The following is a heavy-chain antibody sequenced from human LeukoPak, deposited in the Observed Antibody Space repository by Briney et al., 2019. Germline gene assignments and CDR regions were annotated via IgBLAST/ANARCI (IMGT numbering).Heavy chain of an antibody. D-gene: IGHD1-26*01. Sequence: SETLSLTCAVYGGSFSGYYWSWIRQPPGKGLEWIGEINHSGSTNYNPSLKSRVTISVDTSKNQFSLKLSSVTAADTAVYYCARLVTELQHFDYWGQGTLVTVSS. CDR1: GGSFSGYY. J-gene: IGHJ4*02. CDR3: ARLVTELQHFDY. V-gene: IGHV4-34*01. CDR2: INHSGST.